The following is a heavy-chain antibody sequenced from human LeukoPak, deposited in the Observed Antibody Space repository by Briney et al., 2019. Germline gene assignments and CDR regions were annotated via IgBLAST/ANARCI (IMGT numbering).Heavy chain of an antibody. D-gene: IGHD3-22*01. CDR3: AREAYYDNSAYSAY. Sequence: ASVKVSCKASGYTFTSYGFSWVRQAPGQGLEGLGWISAYNGNTNYAQKVQGRVTMTTDTSTSTAYMELRSLRSDDTAVYYCAREAYYDNSAYSAYWGQGTLVTVSS. J-gene: IGHJ4*02. V-gene: IGHV1-18*01. CDR2: ISAYNGNT. CDR1: GYTFTSYG.